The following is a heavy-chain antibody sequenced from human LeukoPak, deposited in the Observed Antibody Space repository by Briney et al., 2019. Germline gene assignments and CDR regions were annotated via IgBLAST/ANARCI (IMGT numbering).Heavy chain of an antibody. Sequence: GGSLRLSCAASGLTFSSYGMHWVRQAPGKGLQWVAFISYDENKKYYADSVRGRFTISRDNSRNTLYLQMNSLRAEDTAVYYCAKDRGSIAVAPLDYWGQGTLVTVSS. D-gene: IGHD6-19*01. CDR1: GLTFSSYG. CDR2: ISYDENKK. J-gene: IGHJ4*02. V-gene: IGHV3-30*18. CDR3: AKDRGSIAVAPLDY.